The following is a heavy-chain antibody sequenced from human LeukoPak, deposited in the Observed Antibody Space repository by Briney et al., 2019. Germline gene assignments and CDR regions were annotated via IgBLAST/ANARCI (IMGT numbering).Heavy chain of an antibody. CDR2: SNPSGGST. D-gene: IGHD1/OR15-1a*01. J-gene: IGHJ3*02. Sequence: ASVKVTCKASGYTFTSYYMHWVRQAPGQGLEWMGISNPSGGSTTYAQKFQGRVTMTRDTSTSTLNKELSSLRSEDTAVYYCARGLWHLDQQILDIWGQRTIVTVSP. CDR1: GYTFTSYY. V-gene: IGHV1-46*01. CDR3: ARGLWHLDQQILDI.